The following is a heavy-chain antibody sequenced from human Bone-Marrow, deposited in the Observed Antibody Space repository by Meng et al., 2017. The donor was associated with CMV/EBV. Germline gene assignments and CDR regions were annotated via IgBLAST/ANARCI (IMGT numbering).Heavy chain of an antibody. V-gene: IGHV3-23*03. CDR2: IYSGGSST. J-gene: IGHJ4*02. CDR1: GFTCSSYA. Sequence: SGFTCSSYAMSWVRQAPGKGLEWVSVIYSGGSSTYYADSVKGRFTISRDNSKNTLYLQMNSLRAEDTAVYYCAKVSYYYDSSGYSFDYWGQGTLVTVSS. CDR3: AKVSYYYDSSGYSFDY. D-gene: IGHD3-22*01.